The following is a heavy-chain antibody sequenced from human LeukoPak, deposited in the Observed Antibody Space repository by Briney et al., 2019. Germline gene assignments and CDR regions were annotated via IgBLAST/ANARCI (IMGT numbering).Heavy chain of an antibody. D-gene: IGHD1-26*01. CDR2: IYSSGTT. CDR3: ARLIHSGTYPLDY. Sequence: PSETLSLTCTVSGGSISSYYWNWIRQPAGKGLEWIGRIYSSGTTSYNSSLKSRVTMSVDTSKNQFSLKLSSVTAADTAVYYCARLIHSGTYPLDYWGQGTLVTVSS. V-gene: IGHV4-4*07. J-gene: IGHJ4*02. CDR1: GGSISSYY.